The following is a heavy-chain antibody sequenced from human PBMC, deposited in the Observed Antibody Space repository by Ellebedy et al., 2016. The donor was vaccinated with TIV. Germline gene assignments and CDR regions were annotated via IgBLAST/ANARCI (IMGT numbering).Heavy chain of an antibody. V-gene: IGHV4-59*08. D-gene: IGHD2-2*01. CDR3: ARLFFDCSSTSCYGGIGYYYYGMDV. CDR2: IYYSGST. Sequence: MPSETLSLTCTVSGGSISSYYWSWIRQPPGKGLEWIGYIYYSGSTNYNPSLKSRVTISVDTSKNQFSLKLSSVTAADTAVYYCARLFFDCSSTSCYGGIGYYYYGMDVWGQGTTVTVSS. J-gene: IGHJ6*02. CDR1: GGSISSYY.